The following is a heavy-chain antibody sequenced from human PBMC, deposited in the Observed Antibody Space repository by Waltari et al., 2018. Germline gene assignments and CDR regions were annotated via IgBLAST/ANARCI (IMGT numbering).Heavy chain of an antibody. Sequence: QVQLVESRGGVVQPGKSLRISGGASGFSFSSFAMHWVRQAPGKGLEWVVIISYDGSKTYYAESVGGRFTISRDNSNNTLYLQMNSLRGEDTALYYCTKEHADYGMDVWGQGTTVTVSS. V-gene: IGHV3-30*18. CDR3: TKEHADYGMDV. CDR2: ISYDGSKT. CDR1: GFSFSSFA. J-gene: IGHJ6*02.